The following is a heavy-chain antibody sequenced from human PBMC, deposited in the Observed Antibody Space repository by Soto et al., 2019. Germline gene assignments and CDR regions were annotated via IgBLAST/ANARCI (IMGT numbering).Heavy chain of an antibody. D-gene: IGHD2-2*03. CDR1: GFTFSGYW. Sequence: GGSLRLSCTASGFTFSGYWMHWVRQAPGKGLVWVSRINSYGSSTTYADSVKGRFTISRDNAESTLYLQMNSLRAEDTAIYYCARGWIGDLNDAFDVCGQGTMVTVSS. V-gene: IGHV3-74*01. CDR3: ARGWIGDLNDAFDV. CDR2: INSYGSST. J-gene: IGHJ3*01.